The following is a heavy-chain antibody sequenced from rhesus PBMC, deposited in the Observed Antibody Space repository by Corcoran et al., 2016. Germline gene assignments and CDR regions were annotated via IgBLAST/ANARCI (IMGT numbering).Heavy chain of an antibody. V-gene: IGHV1-138*01. CDR2: INPRTGGT. D-gene: IGHD4-29*01. CDR1: GHTFTDYY. Sequence: QVQLVQSGAEVKKPGSAVKVSCKASGHTFTDYYMHWVRQAPGHGLEWMGEINPRTGGTNYAQKFQGRVTMTRDTSTSTAYMELSSLRSEDTAVYYCVATTVATFDYWGQGVLVTVSS. CDR3: VATTVATFDY. J-gene: IGHJ4*01.